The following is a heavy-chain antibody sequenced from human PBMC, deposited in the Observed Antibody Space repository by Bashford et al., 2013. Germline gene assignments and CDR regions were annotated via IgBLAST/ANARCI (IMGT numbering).Heavy chain of an antibody. V-gene: IGHV3-23*01. CDR2: ISGSGGST. D-gene: IGHD6-19*01. J-gene: IGHJ4*02. Sequence: GGSLRLSCAASGFTFSSYDMTWVRQAPGKGLEWVSAISGSGGSTYYADSVKGRFTISRDNSKNTLYLQMNSLRAEDTAVYYCAKIFSVAGPRNPNDYWGQGTLVTVSS. CDR3: AKIFSVAGPRNPNDY. CDR1: GFTFSSYD.